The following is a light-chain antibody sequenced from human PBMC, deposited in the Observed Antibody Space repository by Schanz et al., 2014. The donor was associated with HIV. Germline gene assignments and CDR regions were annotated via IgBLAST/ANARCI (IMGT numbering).Light chain of an antibody. Sequence: QSALTQPASVSGSPGQSITISCTGTTSDVGAHNYVSWYQQLPGKAPKLMIYEVSKWPSGVSNRFSGSKSGNTASLTISGLQAEDEADYYCCSYAGSSTYVFGTGTKVTVL. CDR2: EVS. V-gene: IGLV2-23*02. CDR3: CSYAGSSTYV. J-gene: IGLJ1*01. CDR1: TSDVGAHNY.